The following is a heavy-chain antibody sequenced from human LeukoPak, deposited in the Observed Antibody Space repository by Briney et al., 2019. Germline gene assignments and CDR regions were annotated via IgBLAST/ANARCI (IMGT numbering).Heavy chain of an antibody. CDR2: IYTSGST. CDR1: GGSISSYY. V-gene: IGHV4-4*07. D-gene: IGHD3-10*01. Sequence: SETLSLTCTVSGGSISSYYWSWIRQPAGKGLEWIGRIYTSGSTNYNPSLNSRVTISVDTPKNQLSLKLSSVTAADTAVYFCALVRGVIVPDALDIWGQGTMGTVSS. CDR3: ALVRGVIVPDALDI. J-gene: IGHJ3*02.